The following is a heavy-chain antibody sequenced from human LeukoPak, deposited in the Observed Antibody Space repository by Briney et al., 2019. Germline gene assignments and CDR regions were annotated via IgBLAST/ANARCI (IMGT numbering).Heavy chain of an antibody. CDR1: GGSISSGSYY. CDR2: IYTSGST. D-gene: IGHD4-17*01. CDR3: ARGSSDYGGWYFDL. J-gene: IGHJ3*01. Sequence: PSETLSLTCTVSGGSISSGSYYWSWIRQPAGKGLEWIGRIYTSGSTNYNPSLKSRVTISVDTSKNQFSLKLSSVTAADTAVYYCARGSSDYGGWYFDLWGQGTMVTVSS. V-gene: IGHV4-61*02.